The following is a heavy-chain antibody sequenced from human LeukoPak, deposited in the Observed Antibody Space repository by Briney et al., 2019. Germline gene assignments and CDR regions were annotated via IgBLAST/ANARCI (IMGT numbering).Heavy chain of an antibody. CDR3: ARGRRRDYFDY. Sequence: SETLSLTCAVYGGSFSGYYWSWIRQPPGKGLEWIGEINHSGSTNYNPSLKSRVTISVDTSKNQFSLKLSSVTAADTAVYYCARGRRRDYFDYWGQGTLVTVSS. V-gene: IGHV4-34*01. CDR1: GGSFSGYY. J-gene: IGHJ4*02. CDR2: INHSGST.